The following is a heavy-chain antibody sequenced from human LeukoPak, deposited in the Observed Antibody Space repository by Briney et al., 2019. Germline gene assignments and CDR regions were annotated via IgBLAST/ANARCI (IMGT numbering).Heavy chain of an antibody. CDR1: GDSISSYY. J-gene: IGHJ4*02. V-gene: IGHV4-4*09. CDR2: IYTSVGT. Sequence: PSETLSLTCTVSGDSISSYYWSWIRQPPGKGLEWIGYIYTSVGTNYIPSLQGRVTISIDTSKNQFSLKLSSVTAADSAVYYCARLTRLSTSPDRYYLDYWGQGTLVTVSS. CDR3: ARLTRLSTSPDRYYLDY. D-gene: IGHD6-6*01.